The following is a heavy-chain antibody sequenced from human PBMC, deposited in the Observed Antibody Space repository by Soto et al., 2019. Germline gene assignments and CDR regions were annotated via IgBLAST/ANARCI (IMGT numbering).Heavy chain of an antibody. V-gene: IGHV1-69*01. CDR1: GGTFSNHA. CDR3: AKGGPGYDLVGAAMDV. CDR2: IIPIFGTT. J-gene: IGHJ6*02. D-gene: IGHD2-21*01. Sequence: QVHLVQSGAEVRKSGSSLKVSCKASGGTFSNHAFNWVRQARGQGLEWMGSIIPIFGTTYYAQSFQGRVTITADQSTSTDYMELSSLTSDDAAFYYCAKGGPGYDLVGAAMDVGGQGTSVTVS.